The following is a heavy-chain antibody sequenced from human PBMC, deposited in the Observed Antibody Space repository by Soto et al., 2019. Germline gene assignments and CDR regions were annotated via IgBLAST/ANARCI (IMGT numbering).Heavy chain of an antibody. J-gene: IGHJ6*02. Sequence: ASVKVSCKCSGYSLTSYDINGVQQATGQGLERMGWMNPNSGNTGYAQKFQGRVTMTRNTSISTAYMELSSLRSEDTAVYYCARVQDATYYYDSSGYQNGYYYYGMDVWGQGTTVTVSS. CDR2: MNPNSGNT. D-gene: IGHD3-22*01. CDR3: ARVQDATYYYDSSGYQNGYYYYGMDV. V-gene: IGHV1-8*01. CDR1: GYSLTSYD.